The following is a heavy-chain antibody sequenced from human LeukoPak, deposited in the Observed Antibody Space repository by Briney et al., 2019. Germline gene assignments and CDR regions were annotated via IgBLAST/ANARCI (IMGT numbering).Heavy chain of an antibody. D-gene: IGHD3-9*01. CDR2: IYDTGST. V-gene: IGHV4-59*12. CDR1: GGSISTYC. J-gene: IGHJ4*02. Sequence: SETLSLTCSVSGGSISTYCWSWIRQPPGKGLEWIGYIYDTGSTNYNPSLKSRVTISVDTSQNQFSLKLSSLTAADTAVYYCARDGGNFDVDYWGQGTLVTVSS. CDR3: ARDGGNFDVDY.